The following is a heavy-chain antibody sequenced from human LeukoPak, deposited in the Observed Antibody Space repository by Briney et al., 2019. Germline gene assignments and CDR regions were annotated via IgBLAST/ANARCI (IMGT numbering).Heavy chain of an antibody. CDR1: GFTVSSNF. Sequence: GGSLRLSYADSGFTVSSNFMSWVRQAPGKGLEWVSLIYSGGSTYYADSVKGRFTISRDISKNTLFLQLNSLRAEDTAVYYCARGGVVIAAIDAFDIRGQGTLVTVSS. CDR2: IYSGGST. D-gene: IGHD2-15*01. J-gene: IGHJ3*02. V-gene: IGHV3-66*01. CDR3: ARGGVVIAAIDAFDI.